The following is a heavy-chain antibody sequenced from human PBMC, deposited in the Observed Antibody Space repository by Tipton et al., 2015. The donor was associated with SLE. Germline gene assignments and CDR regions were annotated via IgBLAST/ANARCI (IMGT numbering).Heavy chain of an antibody. J-gene: IGHJ4*02. D-gene: IGHD2-15*01. V-gene: IGHV4-39*07. CDR1: GGSISSSSYY. Sequence: LRLSCTVSGGSISSSSYYWGWIRQPPGKGLEWIGSIYYSGSTYYNPSLKSRVTISVDTSKNQFSLKLSSATAADTAVYYCASSEGVVVVAADDYWGQGTLVTVSS. CDR2: IYYSGST. CDR3: ASSEGVVVVAADDY.